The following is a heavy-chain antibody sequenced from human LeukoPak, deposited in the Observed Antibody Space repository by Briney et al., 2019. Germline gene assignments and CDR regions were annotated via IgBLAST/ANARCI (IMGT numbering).Heavy chain of an antibody. J-gene: IGHJ4*02. CDR2: ISGSGGST. D-gene: IGHD5-24*01. V-gene: IGHV3-23*01. CDR3: AKDLPLMGLFDY. CDR1: GFTFSSYA. Sequence: PGASLRLSRAASGFTFSSYAMSWVRQAPGKGVEWVSAISGSGGSTYYADSVKGRFTISRDNSKNTLYLQMNSLRAEDTAVYYCAKDLPLMGLFDYWGQGTLVTVSS.